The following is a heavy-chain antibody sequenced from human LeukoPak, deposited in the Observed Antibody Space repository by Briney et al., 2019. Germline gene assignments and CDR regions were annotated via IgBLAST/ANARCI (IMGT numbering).Heavy chain of an antibody. D-gene: IGHD3-10*01. CDR1: GFTFDDYA. CDR3: AKDPTDTMAGGYYFDY. J-gene: IGHJ4*02. V-gene: IGHV3-9*01. Sequence: GGSLRLSCAASGFTFDDYAMHWVRQAPGKGLEWVSGISWNSGSICYADSVKGRFTISRDNAKNSLYLQMNSLRAEDTALYYCAKDPTDTMAGGYYFDYWGQGTLVTVSS. CDR2: ISWNSGSI.